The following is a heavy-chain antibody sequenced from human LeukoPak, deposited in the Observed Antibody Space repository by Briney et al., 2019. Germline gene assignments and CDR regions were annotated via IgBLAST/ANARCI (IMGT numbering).Heavy chain of an antibody. CDR2: ISSSGSTI. V-gene: IGHV3-48*04. CDR1: GFTFRSYG. J-gene: IGHJ4*02. Sequence: GGSLRLSCAASGFTFRSYGMNWVRQAPGKGLEWVSYISSSGSTIYYADSVKGRFTISRDNAKNSLYLQMNSLRAEDTAVYYCAKEIWPTVTTPGHTHFDYWGQGTLVTVSS. D-gene: IGHD4-17*01. CDR3: AKEIWPTVTTPGHTHFDY.